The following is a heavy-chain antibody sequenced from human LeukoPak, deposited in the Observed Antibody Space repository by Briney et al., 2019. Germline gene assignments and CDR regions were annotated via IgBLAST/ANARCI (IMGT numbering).Heavy chain of an antibody. V-gene: IGHV4-34*01. CDR2: INHSGST. CDR1: GGSFSGYY. D-gene: IGHD3-9*01. Sequence: SETLSLTCAVYGGSFSGYYWSWIRQPPGKGLEWIGEINHSGSTNYNPSLKSRVTISVDTSKNQFSLKLSSVTAADTAVYYCARFVRYFDWLFSYFDYWGQGTLVTVSS. CDR3: ARFVRYFDWLFSYFDY. J-gene: IGHJ4*02.